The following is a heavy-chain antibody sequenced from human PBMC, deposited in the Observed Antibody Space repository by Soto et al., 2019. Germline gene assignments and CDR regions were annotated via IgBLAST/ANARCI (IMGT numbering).Heavy chain of an antibody. J-gene: IGHJ4*02. CDR2: VYHTGNT. Sequence: SETRSLTCSVSGVAVTGYYWTWIRHSPGKGLEWIGYVYHTGNTYYNPSLKSRVTISLDTSKNQVSLRLRSVTAADTAVYYCAREQYNWKLWGQGTLVTVSS. CDR1: GVAVTGYY. D-gene: IGHD1-20*01. CDR3: AREQYNWKL. V-gene: IGHV4-59*02.